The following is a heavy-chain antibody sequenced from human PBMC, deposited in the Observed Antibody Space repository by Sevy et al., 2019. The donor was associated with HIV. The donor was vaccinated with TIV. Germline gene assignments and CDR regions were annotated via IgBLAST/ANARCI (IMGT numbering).Heavy chain of an antibody. CDR1: GFTFSNYG. J-gene: IGHJ4*02. D-gene: IGHD4-17*01. V-gene: IGHV3-30*03. CDR2: SSYDGGNI. CDR3: ARDFYEFGDPRGLDY. Sequence: GGSLRLSCVASGFTFSNYGTHWVRQAPGKGLEWVAVSSYDGGNIYYADSVQGRFTVSRENSKNTLYLQMNSLRPEDTAMYYCARDFYEFGDPRGLDYWGQGVLVTVS.